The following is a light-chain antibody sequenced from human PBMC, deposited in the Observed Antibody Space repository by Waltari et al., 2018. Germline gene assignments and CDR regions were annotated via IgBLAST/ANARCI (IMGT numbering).Light chain of an antibody. CDR1: QDIGLD. J-gene: IGKJ4*01. CDR2: AAS. V-gene: IGKV1D-8*01. CDR3: QQYHTFPVS. Sequence: VIGVTQSPSSLSASTGDRISISCRMTQDIGLDMAWYQQKSGKAPELLVYAASTLQSGVPSRFSGSGSGTDFTLTITSLQPEDFATYYCQQYHTFPVSFGGGTKVE.